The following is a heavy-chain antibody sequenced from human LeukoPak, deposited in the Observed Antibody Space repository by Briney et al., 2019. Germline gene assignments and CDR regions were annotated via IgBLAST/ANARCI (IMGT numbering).Heavy chain of an antibody. D-gene: IGHD1-1*01. J-gene: IGHJ3*02. CDR1: GFTFSGSA. CDR2: ISSRGSAI. Sequence: PGGSLRLSCAASGFTFSGSAMHWVRQAPGKGLEWVSYISSRGSAIYYADSVKGRFTISRDIAKTSLYLQMNSLRAEDTAIYYCARDMEPDAFDIWGQGTMVTVSS. V-gene: IGHV3-48*03. CDR3: ARDMEPDAFDI.